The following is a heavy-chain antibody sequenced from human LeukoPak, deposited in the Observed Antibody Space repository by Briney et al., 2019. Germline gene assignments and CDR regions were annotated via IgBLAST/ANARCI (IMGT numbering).Heavy chain of an antibody. CDR1: GFTFSSYA. Sequence: GGSLRLSCAASGFTFSSYAMSWVRQAPGKGLEWVSAISGSGGSTYYADSVKGRFTISRDNSKNTLYLQMNSLRAEDTAVYYCAKDRGGYFDWERLNWFDPWGQGTLVTASS. CDR3: AKDRGGYFDWERLNWFDP. D-gene: IGHD3-9*01. CDR2: ISGSGGST. J-gene: IGHJ5*02. V-gene: IGHV3-23*01.